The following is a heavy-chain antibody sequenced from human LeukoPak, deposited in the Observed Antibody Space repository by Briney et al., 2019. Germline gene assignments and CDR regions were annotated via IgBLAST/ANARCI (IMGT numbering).Heavy chain of an antibody. CDR3: ARARTHCSSTSCLWLGFDY. CDR2: INHSGST. D-gene: IGHD2-2*01. V-gene: IGHV4-34*01. CDR1: GGSFSGYY. J-gene: IGHJ4*02. Sequence: SETLSLTCAVYGGSFSGYYWSWIRQPPGKGLEWIGEINHSGSTNYNPSLKSRVTISVDTSKNQFPLKLSSVTAADTAVYYCARARTHCSSTSCLWLGFDYWGQGTLVTVSS.